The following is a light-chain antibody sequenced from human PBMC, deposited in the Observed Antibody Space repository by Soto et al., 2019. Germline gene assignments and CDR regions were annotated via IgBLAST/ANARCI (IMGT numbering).Light chain of an antibody. CDR1: RSISSTY. CDR3: QQYNNWPPV. CDR2: GAS. V-gene: IGKV3D-15*01. J-gene: IGKJ4*01. Sequence: EIVLTQSPGTLSLSPGERATLSCRASRSISSTYLAWYQQKPGQAPRLLIYGASSRATGIPARFSGSGSGTEFTLTISSLQSEDFAVYYCQQYNNWPPVFGGGTKVEIK.